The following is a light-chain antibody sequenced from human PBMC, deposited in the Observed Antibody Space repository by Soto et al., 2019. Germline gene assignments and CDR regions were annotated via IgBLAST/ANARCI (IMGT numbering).Light chain of an antibody. CDR2: GAS. Sequence: EIVMTQSPVTLSVSPGERVTLSSRASHTVRSDFAWYQQKPGQAPRLLIYGASVRATGIPARFSGSGSGTEFTLTISSLQSEDFAIYYCQQYNNWPLTFGGGTKVDIK. CDR3: QQYNNWPLT. V-gene: IGKV3-15*01. CDR1: HTVRSD. J-gene: IGKJ4*01.